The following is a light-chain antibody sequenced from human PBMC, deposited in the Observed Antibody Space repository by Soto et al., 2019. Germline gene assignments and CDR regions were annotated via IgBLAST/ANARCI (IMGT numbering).Light chain of an antibody. CDR3: QQYGSSGT. CDR2: GAS. CDR1: QSVSNNY. J-gene: IGKJ1*01. Sequence: EIVMTQSPATLSVSPGGRATLSGRASQSVSNNYLAWYQQKPGQAPRLLIYGASNRATGIPDRFSGSGSGTDFTLTISRLEPEDFAVYYCQQYGSSGTFGQGTKVDIK. V-gene: IGKV3-20*01.